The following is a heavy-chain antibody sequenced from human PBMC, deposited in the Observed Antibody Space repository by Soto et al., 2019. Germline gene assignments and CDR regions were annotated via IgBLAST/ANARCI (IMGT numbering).Heavy chain of an antibody. CDR3: ARLITAAGGWRCFDL. Sequence: QVQLVESGGGLVKPGGSLRLSCAASGFTFSDYYMSWIRQAPGKGLEWVSYINSSSSYTNYADSVKGRFTISRDNAKNSLYLQMNSLRAEDTAVYYCARLITAAGGWRCFDLWGRGTLVTVSS. V-gene: IGHV3-11*05. J-gene: IGHJ2*01. D-gene: IGHD6-13*01. CDR1: GFTFSDYY. CDR2: INSSSSYT.